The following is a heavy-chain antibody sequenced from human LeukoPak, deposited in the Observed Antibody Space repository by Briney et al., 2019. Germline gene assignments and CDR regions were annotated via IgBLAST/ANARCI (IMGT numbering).Heavy chain of an antibody. V-gene: IGHV4-39*01. Sequence: SETLSLTCTVSGGSISSSSYYWGWIRQPPGKGLEWIGSIYYSGSTYYNPSLKSRVTISVDTSKNQFSLKLSSVTAAGTAVYYCARAETFPVGIFDYWGQGTLVTVSS. J-gene: IGHJ4*02. CDR3: ARAETFPVGIFDY. D-gene: IGHD2-21*01. CDR1: GGSISSSSYY. CDR2: IYYSGST.